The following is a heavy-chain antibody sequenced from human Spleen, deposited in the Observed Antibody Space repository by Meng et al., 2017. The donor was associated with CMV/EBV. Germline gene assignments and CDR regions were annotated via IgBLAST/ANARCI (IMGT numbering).Heavy chain of an antibody. D-gene: IGHD2/OR15-2a*01. CDR1: GFTFSSYW. Sequence: GGSLRLSCAASGFTFSSYWMHWVRQAPGKGLVWVSRINSDGSSTNYADSVKGRFTISRDNAKNSLYLQMNSLGAEDTAVYYCASFLIGYYHYNGLDVWGQGTTVTVSS. CDR3: ASFLIGYYHYNGLDV. J-gene: IGHJ6*02. V-gene: IGHV3-74*01. CDR2: INSDGSST.